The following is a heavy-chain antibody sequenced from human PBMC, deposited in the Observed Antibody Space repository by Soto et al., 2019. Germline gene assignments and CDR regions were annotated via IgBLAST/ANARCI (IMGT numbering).Heavy chain of an antibody. Sequence: ASLKRACKAAGYTFTSDGIGCVRQAHRQGLEWMGWISAYNGNTNYAQKLQGRVTMTTDTSTSTAYMELRSLRSDDTAVYYCAREGGYSGYDLYYYSGMDVWGQGTTVTVSS. CDR2: ISAYNGNT. D-gene: IGHD5-12*01. V-gene: IGHV1-18*01. CDR3: AREGGYSGYDLYYYSGMDV. J-gene: IGHJ6*02. CDR1: GYTFTSDG.